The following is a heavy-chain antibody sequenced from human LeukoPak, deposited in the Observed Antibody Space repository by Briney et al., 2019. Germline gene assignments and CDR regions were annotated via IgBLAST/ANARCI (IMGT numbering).Heavy chain of an antibody. D-gene: IGHD6-19*01. CDR2: MYYSGST. V-gene: IGHV4-39*07. CDR3: ARAGGSGLIDY. Sequence: PSETLSLTCTVSGGSISSYYWSWIRQPPGKGLEWIGSMYYSGSTYYNPSLKSRVTISINTSKNQFSLKLSSVTAADTAVYYCARAGGSGLIDYWGQGTLVTVSS. CDR1: GGSISSYY. J-gene: IGHJ4*02.